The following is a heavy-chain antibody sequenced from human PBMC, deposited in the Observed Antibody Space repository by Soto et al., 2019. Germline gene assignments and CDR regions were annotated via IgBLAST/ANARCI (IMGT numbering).Heavy chain of an antibody. J-gene: IGHJ4*02. CDR1: GYTFTSYA. D-gene: IGHD3-16*01. Sequence: QVQLVQSGAEVKKPGASVKVSCKASGYTFTSYALHWVRQAPGHRLECMGRINVGNGNTKYSQKFPGRVTITRYPSASTGYMELSSLTSEDTAIFYGARDSECVWGRSLERSFFDYGGQGTMVTVSS. CDR3: ARDSECVWGRSLERSFFDY. V-gene: IGHV1-3*01. CDR2: INVGNGNT.